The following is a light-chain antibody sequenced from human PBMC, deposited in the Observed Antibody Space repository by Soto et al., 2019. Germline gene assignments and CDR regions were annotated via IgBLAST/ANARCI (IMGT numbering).Light chain of an antibody. CDR1: QSIGRW. CDR2: DAS. CDR3: QQYNTYSPERT. Sequence: DIQMTQSPSTLSAFVGGRVTITCRASQSIGRWLAWYQQKPGKAPKLLIYDASSLESGVPSRFSGSGSGTEFTLTISSLQXDDFATYYCQQYNTYSPERTFGQGTKVDIK. J-gene: IGKJ1*01. V-gene: IGKV1-5*01.